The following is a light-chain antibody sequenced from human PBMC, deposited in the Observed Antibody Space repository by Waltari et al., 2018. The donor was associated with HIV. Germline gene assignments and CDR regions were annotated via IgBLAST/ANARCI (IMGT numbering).Light chain of an antibody. V-gene: IGLV2-14*01. CDR3: TSYISSSIPV. J-gene: IGLJ3*02. CDR2: EVT. CDR1: SSDISIYNS. Sequence: QSALTQPASLSGSPGQSITISCTGTSSDISIYNSVSWYQHHPAKAPNVIIYEVTNRPSGISNRFSGSKSGDTASLTISGLQAEDEADYFCTSYISSSIPVFGGGTKLTVL.